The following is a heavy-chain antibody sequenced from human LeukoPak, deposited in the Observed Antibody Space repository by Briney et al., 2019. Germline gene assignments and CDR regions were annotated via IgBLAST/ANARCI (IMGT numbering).Heavy chain of an antibody. V-gene: IGHV1-2*02. CDR2: INPNSGGT. J-gene: IGHJ4*02. Sequence: ASVKVSCKASGYSFTGYFMHWVRQAPGEGLEWMGGINPNSGGTNYAQKLQGRVTMTRDTSVTTAYMELSRLTSDDTAVYYCARQASSAWYPDHWGQGTLVTVSS. D-gene: IGHD6-19*01. CDR3: ARQASSAWYPDH. CDR1: GYSFTGYF.